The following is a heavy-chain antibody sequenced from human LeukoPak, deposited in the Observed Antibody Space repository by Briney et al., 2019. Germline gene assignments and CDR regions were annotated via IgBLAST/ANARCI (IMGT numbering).Heavy chain of an antibody. CDR2: IYSGGST. D-gene: IGHD2-8*01. Sequence: PGGSLRLSCAASGFTVSSNYMSWVRQAPGKGLEWVSVIYSGGSTYYADSVKGRFTISRDNSKNTLYLQMNSLRAEDTAVYYCAKALGYCTNGVCYGGDYWGQGTLVTVSS. J-gene: IGHJ4*02. CDR1: GFTVSSNY. V-gene: IGHV3-53*05. CDR3: AKALGYCTNGVCYGGDY.